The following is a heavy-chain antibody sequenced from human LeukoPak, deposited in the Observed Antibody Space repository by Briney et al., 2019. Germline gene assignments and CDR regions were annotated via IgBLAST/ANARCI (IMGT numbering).Heavy chain of an antibody. CDR2: ISGDGGSK. D-gene: IGHD3-22*01. CDR3: AKGHHYDSSGYYYLDY. Sequence: GGTLRLSCAVSGFTFDNYYMHWVRQPPGKGLEGVSFISGDGGSKYYADSVRGRFTISRDNSKNSVYLQMNSLRSQDTDLYYYAKGHHYDSSGYYYLDYWGQGTMVTVSS. J-gene: IGHJ4*02. V-gene: IGHV3-43*02. CDR1: GFTFDNYY.